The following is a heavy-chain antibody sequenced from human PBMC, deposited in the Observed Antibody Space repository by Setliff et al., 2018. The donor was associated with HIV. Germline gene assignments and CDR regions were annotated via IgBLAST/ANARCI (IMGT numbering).Heavy chain of an antibody. J-gene: IGHJ4*02. CDR3: ARAGEYDSSGYDSFFDY. D-gene: IGHD3-22*01. Sequence: PGGSLRLSCTASGFTFGDYFMSWVRQAPGKGLEWVSGINWNGGSTGYADSVKGRFTISRDNAKNSLYLQMNSLRAEDTALYYCARAGEYDSSGYDSFFDYWGQGTLVTVSS. CDR2: INWNGGST. V-gene: IGHV3-20*04. CDR1: GFTFGDYF.